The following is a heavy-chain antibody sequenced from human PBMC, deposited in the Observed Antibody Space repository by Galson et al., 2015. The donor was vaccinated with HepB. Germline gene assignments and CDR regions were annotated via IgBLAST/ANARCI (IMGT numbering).Heavy chain of an antibody. Sequence: SLRLSCAASGFTFSSYWMHWVRQAPGKGLVWVSRINSDGSSTSYADSVKGRFTISRDNAKNTLYLQMNSLRAEDTAVYYCASPNYCSSTSCQFDPWGQGTLVTVSS. V-gene: IGHV3-74*01. D-gene: IGHD2-2*01. CDR3: ASPNYCSSTSCQFDP. CDR2: INSDGSST. J-gene: IGHJ5*02. CDR1: GFTFSSYW.